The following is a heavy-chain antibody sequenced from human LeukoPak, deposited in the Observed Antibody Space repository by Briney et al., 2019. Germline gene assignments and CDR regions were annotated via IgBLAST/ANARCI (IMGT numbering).Heavy chain of an antibody. V-gene: IGHV5-51*01. J-gene: IGHJ4*02. CDR3: ARRMRDYRTWDY. Sequence: GESLKMSCKSSGYSFTSHWIGWVRQVPGKGLEWMGIIYPGDSDTRYSPSFQGQVTISADKSITTAYLQWSSLKASDTAMYYCARRMRDYRTWDYWGQGSLVTVSS. CDR2: IYPGDSDT. D-gene: IGHD1-14*01. CDR1: GYSFTSHW.